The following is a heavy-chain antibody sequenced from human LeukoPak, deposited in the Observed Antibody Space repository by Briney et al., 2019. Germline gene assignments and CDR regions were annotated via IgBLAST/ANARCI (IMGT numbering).Heavy chain of an antibody. D-gene: IGHD3-22*01. CDR1: GFTVSSNY. V-gene: IGHV3-66*01. CDR3: ARDRYYYDSSGQTNRAFDI. CDR2: IYSGGST. J-gene: IGHJ3*02. Sequence: GGSLRLSCAASGFTVSSNYMSWVRQAPGKGLEWVSVIYSGGSTYCADSVKGRFTISRDNSKNTLYLQMNSLRAEDTAVYYCARDRYYYDSSGQTNRAFDIWGQGTMVTVSS.